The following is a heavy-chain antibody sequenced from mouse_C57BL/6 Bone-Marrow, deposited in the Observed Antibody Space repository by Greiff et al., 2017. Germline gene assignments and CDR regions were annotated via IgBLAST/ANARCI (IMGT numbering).Heavy chain of an antibody. Sequence: VQLQQSGAELVKPGASVKISCKASGYAFSSYWMNWVKQRPGKGLEWIGQIYPGDGDTNYNGKFKGKATLTADKSSSTAYMQLSSLTSEDSAVYFCARDYYGSRYAMDYWGQGTSVTVSS. CDR2: IYPGDGDT. D-gene: IGHD1-1*01. CDR3: ARDYYGSRYAMDY. CDR1: GYAFSSYW. J-gene: IGHJ4*01. V-gene: IGHV1-80*01.